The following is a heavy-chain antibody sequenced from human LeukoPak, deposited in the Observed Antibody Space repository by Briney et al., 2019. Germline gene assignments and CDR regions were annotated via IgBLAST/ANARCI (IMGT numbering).Heavy chain of an antibody. CDR1: GGSISSGGYY. CDR3: AGAQINWFDP. V-gene: IGHV4-61*08. J-gene: IGHJ5*02. Sequence: SQTLSLTCTVSGGSISSGGYYWSWIRQPPGKGLEWIGYVYYSGSTNYNPSLKSRVTISVDTSKNQFSLKLSSVTAADTAVYYCAGAQINWFDPWGQGTLVTVSS. CDR2: VYYSGST. D-gene: IGHD3-10*01.